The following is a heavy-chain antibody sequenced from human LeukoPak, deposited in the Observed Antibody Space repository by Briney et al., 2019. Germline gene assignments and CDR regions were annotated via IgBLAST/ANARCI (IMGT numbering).Heavy chain of an antibody. CDR1: GFTFSSYA. J-gene: IGHJ3*02. V-gene: IGHV3-23*01. D-gene: IGHD1-26*01. CDR3: AGSGSYNDAFDI. CDR2: ISGSGGST. Sequence: GGSLRLSCAASGFTFSSYATSWVRQAPGKGLEWVSAISGSGGSTYYADSGKGRFTISRDNSKNTLYLQMNSLRAEDTAVYYCAGSGSYNDAFDIWGQGTMVTVSS.